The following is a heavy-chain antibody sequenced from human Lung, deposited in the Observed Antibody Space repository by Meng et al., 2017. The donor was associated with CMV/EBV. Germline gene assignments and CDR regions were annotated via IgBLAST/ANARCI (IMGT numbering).Heavy chain of an antibody. D-gene: IGHD3-3*01. V-gene: IGHV3-21*01. CDR3: ARRPGLDTIFGVVRAMWYFDL. CDR2: ISSSSSYI. Sequence: GGSXRLSCAASGFTFSSYSMNWVRQAPGKGLEWVSSISSSSSYIYYADSVKGRFTISRDNAKNSLYLQMNSLRAEDTAVYYCARRPGLDTIFGVVRAMWYFDLWXRGTLVTVSS. CDR1: GFTFSSYS. J-gene: IGHJ2*01.